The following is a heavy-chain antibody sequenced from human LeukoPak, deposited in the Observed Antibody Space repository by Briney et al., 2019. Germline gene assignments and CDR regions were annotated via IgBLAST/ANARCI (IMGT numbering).Heavy chain of an antibody. Sequence: PGGSLRLSCAASGFTFSSYAMSWVRQAPGKGLEWVSAISGSGDSTYYADSVKGRFTISRDNSKNTLYLQMNSLRAADTAVYYCAKGLAVTGRGDWFDPWGQGTLVTVSS. CDR3: AKGLAVTGRGDWFDP. J-gene: IGHJ5*02. V-gene: IGHV3-23*01. CDR2: ISGSGDST. CDR1: GFTFSSYA. D-gene: IGHD6-19*01.